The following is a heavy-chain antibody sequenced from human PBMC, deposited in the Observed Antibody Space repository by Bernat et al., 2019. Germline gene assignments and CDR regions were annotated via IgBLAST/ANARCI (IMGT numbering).Heavy chain of an antibody. CDR1: GYSISSGYY. D-gene: IGHD6-13*01. CDR3: ARERFVIAAAGKPDDY. J-gene: IGHJ4*02. CDR2: IYPSGST. V-gene: IGHV4-38-2*02. Sequence: QVQLQESGPGLVKPSETLSLTCAVSGYSISSGYYWGWTRQPPGKGREGIGRIYPSGSTYYNPPLKSRVTISVDTSKNQYSLKLSSVTAADTAVYYCARERFVIAAAGKPDDYWGQGTLVTVSS.